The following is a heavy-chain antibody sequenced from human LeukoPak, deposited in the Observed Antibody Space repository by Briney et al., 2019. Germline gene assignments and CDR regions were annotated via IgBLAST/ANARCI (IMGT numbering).Heavy chain of an antibody. J-gene: IGHJ5*02. CDR3: ARDYLYYYDSSGSFNWFDP. CDR1: GGSISSSTYY. D-gene: IGHD3-22*01. V-gene: IGHV4-39*02. CDR2: IYYSGST. Sequence: PSETLSLTCTVSGGSISSSTYYWGWIRRPPGKWLEWIGSIYYSGSTYYNPSLKSRPTVSVDTSKHQFSLKLSSVTAADTAVYYCARDYLYYYDSSGSFNWFDPWGQGTLVTVSS.